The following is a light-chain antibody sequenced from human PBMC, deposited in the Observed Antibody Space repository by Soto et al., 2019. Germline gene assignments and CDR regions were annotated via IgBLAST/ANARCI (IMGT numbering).Light chain of an antibody. CDR3: QHYDEWPLT. CDR1: QSVSNN. J-gene: IGKJ4*01. Sequence: EIVMTQSPATLSVSPGERATLSCRASQSVSNNLAWYQQKPGQAPRLLIYFASTRATGIPARFSGSGSGTHFTLTITSLQSEDVAVYSCQHYDEWPLTFGGGTKVETK. CDR2: FAS. V-gene: IGKV3-15*01.